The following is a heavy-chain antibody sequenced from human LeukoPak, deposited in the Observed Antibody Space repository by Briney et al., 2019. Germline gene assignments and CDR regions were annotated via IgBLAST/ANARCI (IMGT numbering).Heavy chain of an antibody. D-gene: IGHD3-22*01. V-gene: IGHV3-23*01. Sequence: GGSLRLSCAASGFTFSSYARSWVRQAPGKGLEWVSAISGSGGSTYYADSVKGRFTISRDNSKNTLYLQMNSLRAEDTAVYYCAKDRNYYDSSGYYRYFDYWGQGTLVTVSS. CDR2: ISGSGGST. J-gene: IGHJ4*02. CDR1: GFTFSSYA. CDR3: AKDRNYYDSSGYYRYFDY.